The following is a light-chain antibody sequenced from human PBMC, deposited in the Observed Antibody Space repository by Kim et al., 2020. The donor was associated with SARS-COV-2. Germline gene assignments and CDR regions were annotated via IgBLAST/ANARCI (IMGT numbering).Light chain of an antibody. CDR1: QSLVYSDGNTY. CDR3: MQGIHPIT. J-gene: IGKJ5*01. V-gene: IGKV2-30*01. CDR2: KVS. Sequence: DVVMTQSPLSLPVTLGQPASISCRSSQSLVYSDGNTYLNWFQQRPGQSPRRLIYKVSNRDSGVPDRFSGSGSGIDFTLKISRVEAEDVGVYYCMQGIHPITFGQGTRLEIK.